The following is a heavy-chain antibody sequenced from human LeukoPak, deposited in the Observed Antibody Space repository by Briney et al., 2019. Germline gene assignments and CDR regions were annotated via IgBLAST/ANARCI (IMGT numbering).Heavy chain of an antibody. CDR3: ARHAGSGVVDP. CDR2: IYSGGST. Sequence: SETLSLTCYVSGASISSGSNYWGWIRQPPGKTLEWIGSIYSGGSTYYNPSLKSRVIILIDTSKNHFSLTLSSVTAADTAVYYCARHAGSGVVDPWGQGTLVTVSS. CDR1: GASISSGSNY. V-gene: IGHV4-39*07. J-gene: IGHJ5*02. D-gene: IGHD2-15*01.